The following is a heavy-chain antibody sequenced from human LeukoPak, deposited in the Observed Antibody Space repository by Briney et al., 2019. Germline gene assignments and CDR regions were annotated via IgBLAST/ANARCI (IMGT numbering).Heavy chain of an antibody. J-gene: IGHJ4*02. CDR2: ISWDGGST. D-gene: IGHD3-10*01. V-gene: IGHV3-43D*03. CDR3: AKTRRFGAGIDY. Sequence: GGSLRLSCAASGFTFSRYSMHWVRHAPGKGLEWVSLISWDGGSTYYADSVKGRFTISRDNSKNSLYLQMNSLRAEDTALYYCAKTRRFGAGIDYWGQGTLVTVSS. CDR1: GFTFSRYS.